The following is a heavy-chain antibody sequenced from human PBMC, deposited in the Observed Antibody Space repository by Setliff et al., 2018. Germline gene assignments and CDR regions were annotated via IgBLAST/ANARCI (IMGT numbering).Heavy chain of an antibody. CDR2: MYSSGST. CDR1: GGPVNSDRYY. CDR3: ARAKGTTMATQYFDY. D-gene: IGHD3-10*01. Sequence: SETLSLTCTVSGGPVNSDRYYWGWIRQPPGKGLEWIGSMYSSGSTYYNPSLKSRVTISVDTSQNQFSLNLSSVTAADTAVYCCARAKGTTMATQYFDYWGQGTLVTVSS. J-gene: IGHJ4*02. V-gene: IGHV4-39*01.